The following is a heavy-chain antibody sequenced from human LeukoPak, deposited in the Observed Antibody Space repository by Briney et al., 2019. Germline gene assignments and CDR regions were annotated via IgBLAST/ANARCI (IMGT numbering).Heavy chain of an antibody. CDR1: GGSISSSSYY. D-gene: IGHD4-17*01. CDR3: ANSIDFDYGDYYFDY. Sequence: SETLSLTCTVSGGSISSSSYYWGWIRQPPGKGLQWIGSIYYSGSTYYNPSLKSRVTISVDTSKNQFSLKLSSVTAADTAVYYCANSIDFDYGDYYFDYWGQGALVTISS. J-gene: IGHJ4*02. V-gene: IGHV4-39*01. CDR2: IYYSGST.